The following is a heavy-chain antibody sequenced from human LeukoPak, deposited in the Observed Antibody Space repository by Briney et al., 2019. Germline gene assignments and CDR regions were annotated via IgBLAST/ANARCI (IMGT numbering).Heavy chain of an antibody. Sequence: ASVKVSCKASGGTFSSYAISWVRQAPGQGLEWMGGIIPIFGTANYAQKFQGRVTITADKSTSTAYMELSSLGSEDTAVYYCASGGLGYCSSTSCRRSYYYYGMDVWGKGTTVTVSS. CDR2: IIPIFGTA. CDR1: GGTFSSYA. J-gene: IGHJ6*04. V-gene: IGHV1-69*06. CDR3: ASGGLGYCSSTSCRRSYYYYGMDV. D-gene: IGHD2-2*01.